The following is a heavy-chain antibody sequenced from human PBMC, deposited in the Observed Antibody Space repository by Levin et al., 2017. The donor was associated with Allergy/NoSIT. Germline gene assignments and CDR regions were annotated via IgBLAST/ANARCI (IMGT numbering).Heavy chain of an antibody. J-gene: IGHJ5*02. Sequence: SQTLSLTCIVSGGSISGTYWSWLRQSPGKGLELIGSMYYTTSPNYNPSLKSRVTMSVDTSKNQVSLRLSSVTAADTSMYYWAGGFCSGKSCYQGWFDPWGRGILVTVTS. CDR3: AGGFCSGKSCYQGWFDP. D-gene: IGHD3-3*01. CDR1: GGSISGTY. V-gene: IGHV4-59*01. CDR2: MYYTTSP.